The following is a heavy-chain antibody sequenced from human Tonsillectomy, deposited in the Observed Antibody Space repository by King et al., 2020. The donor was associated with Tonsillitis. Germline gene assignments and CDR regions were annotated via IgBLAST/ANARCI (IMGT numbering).Heavy chain of an antibody. CDR2: TRNKANSYTT. J-gene: IGHJ4*02. Sequence: VQLVESGGGLVQPGGSLRLSCAASGFTFSDHYMDWVRQAPGKGLEWVGRTRNKANSYTTEYAASVKGRFTISRDDSKNSVYLHMNSLKSEDTAVYYCTRVTLIYYLDYWGQGTLVTVSS. V-gene: IGHV3-72*01. D-gene: IGHD3-10*01. CDR3: TRVTLIYYLDY. CDR1: GFTFSDHY.